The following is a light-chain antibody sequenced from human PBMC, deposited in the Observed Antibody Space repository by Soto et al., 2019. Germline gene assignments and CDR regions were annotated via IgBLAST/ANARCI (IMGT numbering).Light chain of an antibody. V-gene: IGKV3-20*01. J-gene: IGKJ1*01. CDR3: QQYGGSPWT. Sequence: EIVLTQSPGTLSLSPGDRATLSCRASQSVGSNYLAWYQQKPGQAPRLLIYAASSRAPGIPASFIGSGSGTNFTLTISRLEAEDFAVYYCQQYGGSPWTFGQGTKVEIK. CDR2: AAS. CDR1: QSVGSNY.